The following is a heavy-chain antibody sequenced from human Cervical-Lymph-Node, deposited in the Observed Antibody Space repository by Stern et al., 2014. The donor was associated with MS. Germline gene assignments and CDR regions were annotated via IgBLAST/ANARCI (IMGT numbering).Heavy chain of an antibody. CDR2: IYYSGST. D-gene: IGHD5-18*01. CDR3: ARGEDTAMVSLAY. J-gene: IGHJ4*02. Sequence: VQLVESGPGLVKPSQTLSLTCTVSGGSISNGGYYWSWIRQHPGKGLEWIGYIYYSGSTYYNPSLKSLATISIDTSKTQFSLKLSSVSAADTAVYYCARGEDTAMVSLAYWGQGTLVTVSS. CDR1: GGSISNGGYY. V-gene: IGHV4-31*01.